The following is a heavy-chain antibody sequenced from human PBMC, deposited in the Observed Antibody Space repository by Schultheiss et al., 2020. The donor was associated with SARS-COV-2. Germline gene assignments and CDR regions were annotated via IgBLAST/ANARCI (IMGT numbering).Heavy chain of an antibody. CDR3: ARGRPSYYYGSGSSYYFDY. D-gene: IGHD3-10*01. Sequence: SQTLSLTCTVYGGSFSGYYWSWIRQPPGKGLEWIGYIYYSGSTYYNPSLKSRVTISVDTSKNQFSLKLSSVTAADTAVYYCARGRPSYYYGSGSSYYFDYWGQGTLVTVSS. CDR1: GGSFSGYY. CDR2: IYYSGST. V-gene: IGHV4-59*12. J-gene: IGHJ4*02.